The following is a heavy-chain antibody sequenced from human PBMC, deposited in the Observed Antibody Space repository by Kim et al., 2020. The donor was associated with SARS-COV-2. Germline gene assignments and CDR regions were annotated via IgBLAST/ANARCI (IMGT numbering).Heavy chain of an antibody. J-gene: IGHJ4*02. CDR2: IYWDDDK. D-gene: IGHD4-17*01. V-gene: IGHV2-5*02. CDR3: AHRGDGDYEGIFDF. CDR1: GFSLNTNGVG. Sequence: SGPTLVKPTQTLTLTCTFSGFSLNTNGVGVGWIRQPPGKALEWLARIYWDDDKRYSPSLKNRLTITKDTSKNQVVLTISNIDPVDTATYYCAHRGDGDYEGIFDFWGQGILVTVSS.